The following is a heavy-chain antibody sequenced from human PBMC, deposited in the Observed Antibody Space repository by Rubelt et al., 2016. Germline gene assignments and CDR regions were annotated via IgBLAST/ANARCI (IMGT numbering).Heavy chain of an antibody. CDR3: ARHGQVQSGDAFDI. CDR2: IYPGDSDT. V-gene: IGHV5-51*01. Sequence: EVQLVQSGAEVKKPGASLKISCKGSGYSFTSYWIGWVRQIPRKALEWMGIIYPGDSDTRYSPPLQGQVTISADKSISTAYLQGSSLKASDTAMYYCARHGQVQSGDAFDIWGQGTMVTVSS. CDR1: GYSFTSYW. J-gene: IGHJ3*02. D-gene: IGHD1-26*01.